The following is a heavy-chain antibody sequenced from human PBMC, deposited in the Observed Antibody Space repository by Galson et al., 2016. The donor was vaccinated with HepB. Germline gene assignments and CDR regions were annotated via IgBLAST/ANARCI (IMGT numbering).Heavy chain of an antibody. J-gene: IGHJ4*02. V-gene: IGHV4-59*01. D-gene: IGHD5-12*01. CDR2: IYYSGST. Sequence: ETLSLTCTVSGGSISSYYWSWIRQPPGKGLEWIGSIYYSGSTDYNPSLKSRVTISLDTSKKQFSLKLSSVTAADTAMYYCARDHGGYAFDFWGQGTLVTVPS. CDR1: GGSISSYY. CDR3: ARDHGGYAFDF.